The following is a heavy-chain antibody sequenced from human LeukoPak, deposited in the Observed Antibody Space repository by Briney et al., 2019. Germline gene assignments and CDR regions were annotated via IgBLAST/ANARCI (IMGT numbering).Heavy chain of an antibody. CDR1: GYTFTGYY. CDR2: INPNSGAT. V-gene: IGHV1-2*02. J-gene: IGHJ5*02. D-gene: IGHD3-16*01. CDR3: ARDGEPYYDTTVNWFDP. Sequence: ASVKVSCKASGYTFTGYYLHWVRQAPGQGLEWMGWINPNSGATNLAQKFQGRVSMTRDTSISTAYMELNSLRSDDTAVYYCARDGEPYYDTTVNWFDPWGQGTLVTVSS.